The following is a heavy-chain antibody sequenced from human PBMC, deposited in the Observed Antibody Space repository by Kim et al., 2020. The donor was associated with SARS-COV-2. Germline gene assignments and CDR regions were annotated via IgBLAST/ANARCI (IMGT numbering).Heavy chain of an antibody. Sequence: NGYAVSLRGRITINPDTSKNQFSLHLNSVTPEDTAVYYCARNVHTGFDYWGQGTLVTVSS. CDR2: N. D-gene: IGHD3-16*01. J-gene: IGHJ4*02. CDR3: ARNVHTGFDY. V-gene: IGHV6-1*01.